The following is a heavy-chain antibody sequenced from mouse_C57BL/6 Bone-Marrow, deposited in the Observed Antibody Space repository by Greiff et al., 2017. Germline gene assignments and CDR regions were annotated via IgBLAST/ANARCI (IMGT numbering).Heavy chain of an antibody. CDR1: GYTFTSYG. CDR3: ASLARAYFDV. J-gene: IGHJ1*01. D-gene: IGHD6-1*01. CDR2: IYPRSGNT. Sequence: VQLQQSGAELARPGASVKLSCKASGYTFTSYGISWVKQRTGQGLEWIGEIYPRSGNTYYNEKFKGKATLTGDKSSSTAYMELRSLTSEDSAVYFCASLARAYFDVGGSGTTVTVSA. V-gene: IGHV1-81*01.